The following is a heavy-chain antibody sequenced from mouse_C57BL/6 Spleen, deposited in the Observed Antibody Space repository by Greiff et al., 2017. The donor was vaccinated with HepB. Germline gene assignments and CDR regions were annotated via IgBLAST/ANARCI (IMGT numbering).Heavy chain of an antibody. CDR3: ARGENLLPHAMDY. CDR2: IYPGSGST. D-gene: IGHD1-1*01. V-gene: IGHV1-55*01. Sequence: VQLQQPGAELVKPGASVKMSCKASGYTFTSYWITWVKQRPGQGLEWIGDIYPGSGSTNYNEKFKSKATLTVDTSSSTAYMQLSSLTSEDSAVYYCARGENLLPHAMDYWGQGTSVTVSS. CDR1: GYTFTSYW. J-gene: IGHJ4*01.